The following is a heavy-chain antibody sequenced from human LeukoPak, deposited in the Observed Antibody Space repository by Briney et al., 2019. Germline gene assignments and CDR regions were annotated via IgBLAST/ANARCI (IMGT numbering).Heavy chain of an antibody. D-gene: IGHD2-8*01. Sequence: ASVKVSCKVSGYTLTELSMHWVRQAPGKGLEWMGGFDPEDGETIYAQKFQGRVTMTEDTSTDTAYMELSSLGSEDTAVYYCATAHCTNGVCSQNLDYWGQGTLVTVSS. CDR2: FDPEDGET. CDR1: GYTLTELS. V-gene: IGHV1-24*01. J-gene: IGHJ4*02. CDR3: ATAHCTNGVCSQNLDY.